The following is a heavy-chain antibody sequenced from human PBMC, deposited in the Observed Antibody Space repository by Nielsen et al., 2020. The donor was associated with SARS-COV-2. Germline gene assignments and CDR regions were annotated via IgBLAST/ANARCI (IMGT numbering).Heavy chain of an antibody. D-gene: IGHD2-2*01. CDR1: GFTFSSYG. V-gene: IGHV3-30*03. CDR3: ARVYCSSTSCPLANYGMDV. Sequence: GGSLRLSCAASGFTFSSYGMHWVRQAPGKGLEWVAVISYDGSNKYYADSVKGRFTISRDNSKNTLYLQMNSLRAEDTAVYYCARVYCSSTSCPLANYGMDVWGQGTTVTVSS. J-gene: IGHJ6*02. CDR2: ISYDGSNK.